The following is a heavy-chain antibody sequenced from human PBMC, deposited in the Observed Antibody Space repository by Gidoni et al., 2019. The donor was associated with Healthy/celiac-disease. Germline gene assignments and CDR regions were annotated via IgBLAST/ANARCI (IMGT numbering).Heavy chain of an antibody. D-gene: IGHD3-9*01. CDR1: GFTFSDYY. V-gene: IGHV3-11*01. Sequence: QVQLVESGGGLVKPGGSLRLSCAASGFTFSDYYMHWIRQAPGKGLEWVSYISSSGSTIYYADSVKGRFTISRDNAKNSLYLQMNSLRAEDTAVYYCARAAEELRYFDWLLSTGCDIWGQGTMVTVSS. CDR2: ISSSGSTI. J-gene: IGHJ3*02. CDR3: ARAAEELRYFDWLLSTGCDI.